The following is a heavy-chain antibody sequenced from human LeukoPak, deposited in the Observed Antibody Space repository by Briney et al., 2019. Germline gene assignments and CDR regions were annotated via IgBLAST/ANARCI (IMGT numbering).Heavy chain of an antibody. CDR3: AKDTLGYSDGRLDY. V-gene: IGHV3-21*04. CDR1: GFTFSSYS. D-gene: IGHD5-18*01. CDR2: ISSSSSYI. Sequence: GGSLRLSCAASGFTFSSYSMNWVRQAPGKGLEWVSSISSSSSYIYYADSVKGRFTISRDNSKNSLYLQMHSLRTEDTALYYCAKDTLGYSDGRLDYGGQGTLVTVSS. J-gene: IGHJ4*02.